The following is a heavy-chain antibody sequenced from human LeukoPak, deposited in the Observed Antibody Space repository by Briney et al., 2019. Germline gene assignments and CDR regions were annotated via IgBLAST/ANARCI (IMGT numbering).Heavy chain of an antibody. Sequence: GGSLRLSCAASGFTFDDYAMHWVRQAPGKGLEWVSGISWNSGSIGYADSVKGRFTISRDNAKNSLYLRMNSLRAEDTAVYYCATSFSTPANYWGQGTLVTVSS. CDR3: ATSFSTPANY. D-gene: IGHD2-2*01. J-gene: IGHJ4*02. CDR2: ISWNSGSI. CDR1: GFTFDDYA. V-gene: IGHV3-9*01.